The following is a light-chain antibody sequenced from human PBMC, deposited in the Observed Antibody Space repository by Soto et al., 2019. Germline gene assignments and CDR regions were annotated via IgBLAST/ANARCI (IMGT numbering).Light chain of an antibody. V-gene: IGLV1-40*01. CDR3: QSYASSLSVV. J-gene: IGLJ2*01. CDR1: SSNIGAGYD. CDR2: GNS. Sequence: QSVLTQPPSVSGAPGQRVTISCTGSSSNIGAGYDVHWYQQLPGTAPKLLIYGNSNRPSGVPDRFSGSKSGTSASLAITGLQAEHEADYYCQSYASSLSVVFGGGTQLAVL.